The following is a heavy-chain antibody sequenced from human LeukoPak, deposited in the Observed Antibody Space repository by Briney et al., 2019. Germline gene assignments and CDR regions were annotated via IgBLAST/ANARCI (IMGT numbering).Heavy chain of an antibody. CDR1: GFTFTDAW. CDR2: IKNKIEGGTT. CDR3: ATLGPGLDYLDY. V-gene: IGHV3-15*01. Sequence: GGSLRLSCAASGFTFTDAWMSWVRQAPGKGLEWLGRIKNKIEGGTTDYAAPVKGRFTISRDDSKNTLDLQMNSLKTEDTAVYFCATLGPGLDYLDYWGQGTLVTVSS. J-gene: IGHJ4*02. D-gene: IGHD3/OR15-3a*01.